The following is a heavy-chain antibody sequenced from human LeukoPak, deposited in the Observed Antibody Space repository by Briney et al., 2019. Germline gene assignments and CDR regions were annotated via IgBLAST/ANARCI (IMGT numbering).Heavy chain of an antibody. CDR2: INHSGST. CDR1: GGSISSSSYY. D-gene: IGHD3-22*01. J-gene: IGHJ3*02. CDR3: ASLTTADAFDI. V-gene: IGHV4-39*07. Sequence: SETLSLTCTVSGGSISSSSYYWGWIRQPPGKGLEWIGEINHSGSTNYSPSLKSRVTISVDTSKDQFSLKLSSVTAADTAVFYCASLTTADAFDIWGQGTMVTVSS.